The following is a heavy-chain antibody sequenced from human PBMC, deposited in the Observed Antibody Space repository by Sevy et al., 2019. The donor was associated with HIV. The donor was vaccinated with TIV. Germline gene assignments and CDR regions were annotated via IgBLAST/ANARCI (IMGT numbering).Heavy chain of an antibody. J-gene: IGHJ4*02. CDR3: ARASHMITFGGVIVXDGIDY. D-gene: IGHD3-16*02. Sequence: GGSLRLSCAXSXXXFSNYAIHWVRQAPGKGLEWVAVISYDGSNKDYADSVKGRFAISRDNSKNTLYLQMNSLRVEDXAVYYCARASHMITFGGVIVXDGIDYXGQGTLVTVSS. CDR1: XXXFSNYA. CDR2: ISYDGSNK. V-gene: IGHV3-30*09.